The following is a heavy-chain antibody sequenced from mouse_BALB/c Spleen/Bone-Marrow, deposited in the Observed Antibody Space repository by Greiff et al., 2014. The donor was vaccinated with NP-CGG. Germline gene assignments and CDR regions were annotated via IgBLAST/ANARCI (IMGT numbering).Heavy chain of an antibody. J-gene: IGHJ3*01. CDR3: TTSRGYNWFAY. D-gene: IGHD2-2*01. V-gene: IGHV1S81*02. Sequence: VQGVESGAELVKPGASVKLSCKASGYTFTSYYMYWVKQRPGQGLEWIGEINPSNGGADYNEKFKIKATVTVDKSSSTAYMQLRSLTSEDSAVYYCTTSRGYNWFAYWGQGTLVTVSA. CDR1: GYTFTSYY. CDR2: INPSNGGA.